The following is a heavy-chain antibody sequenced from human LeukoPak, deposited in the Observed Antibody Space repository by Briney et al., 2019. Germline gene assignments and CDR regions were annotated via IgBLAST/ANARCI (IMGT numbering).Heavy chain of an antibody. CDR2: ITSSGTTI. D-gene: IGHD5-18*01. V-gene: IGHV3-48*03. CDR1: GFTFSSYE. CDR3: AVRFRGYSYGYDY. J-gene: IGHJ4*02. Sequence: PGGSLRLSCAASGFTFSSYEMTWVRQAPGKGLEWVSYITSSGTTIYYADSVKGRFTISRDNAKNSLYLQMNSLRAEDTAVYYCAVRFRGYSYGYDYWGQGTLVTVSS.